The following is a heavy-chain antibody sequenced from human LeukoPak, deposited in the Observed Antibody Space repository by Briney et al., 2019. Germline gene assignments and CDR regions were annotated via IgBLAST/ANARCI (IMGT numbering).Heavy chain of an antibody. CDR1: GYTFTGYY. D-gene: IGHD6-19*01. J-gene: IGHJ2*01. Sequence: ASVKVSCKASGYTFTGYYMHWVRQAPGQGLEWMGRINPNSGGTNYAQKFQGRVTMTRDTSISTAYMEPSRLRSDDTAVYYCARVGEQWLVTRYFDLWGRGTLVTVSS. CDR2: INPNSGGT. V-gene: IGHV1-2*06. CDR3: ARVGEQWLVTRYFDL.